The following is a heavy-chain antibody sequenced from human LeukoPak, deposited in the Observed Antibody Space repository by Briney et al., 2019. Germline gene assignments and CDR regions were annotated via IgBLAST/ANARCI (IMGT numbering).Heavy chain of an antibody. J-gene: IGHJ4*02. CDR2: ITYSGADT. V-gene: IGHV3-23*01. D-gene: IGHD6-19*01. CDR3: AREMVAVAARSDY. CDR1: GFTFSSYA. Sequence: GGSLRLSCAASGFTFSSYAMSWVRQAPGKGLEWVSVITYSGADTYYADSVKGRFTISRDNSKNTLFLQMNRLRVEDTAVYYCAREMVAVAARSDYWGQGTLVTVSS.